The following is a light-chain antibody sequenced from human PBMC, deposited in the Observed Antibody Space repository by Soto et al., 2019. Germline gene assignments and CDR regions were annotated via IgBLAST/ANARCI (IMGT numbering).Light chain of an antibody. CDR3: SSHGGTSPYV. J-gene: IGLJ1*01. Sequence: QSALTQPPSASGSPGQSVAISCTGTASDIGGYNFVSWYQQHPGKAPKLMIYEVNKRPSGVPDRFSGSKSGNTASLTVSGLQAEDEAEYYGSSHGGTSPYVFGTGTKLTVL. CDR2: EVN. CDR1: ASDIGGYNF. V-gene: IGLV2-8*01.